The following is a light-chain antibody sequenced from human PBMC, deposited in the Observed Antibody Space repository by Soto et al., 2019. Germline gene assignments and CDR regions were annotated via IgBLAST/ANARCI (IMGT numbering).Light chain of an antibody. CDR2: DVR. CDR1: SSDICGDDY. J-gene: IGLJ2*01. Sequence: QSALTQPASVSGSPGQSITISCTGTSSDICGDDYVSWYQPHSGKAPKLMVFDVRSRPSGVSNRFSGSKSGYTASLTISGLQADDEADYYCSSYTTSSTLAVVFGGGTKLTVL. V-gene: IGLV2-14*03. CDR3: SSYTTSSTLAVV.